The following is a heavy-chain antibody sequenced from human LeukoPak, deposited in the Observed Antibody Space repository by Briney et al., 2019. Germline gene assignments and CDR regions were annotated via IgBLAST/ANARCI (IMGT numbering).Heavy chain of an antibody. D-gene: IGHD5-24*01. CDR2: VYSGGNT. CDR3: ARDRGGDGYSHFDY. CDR1: GFIVSSDY. V-gene: IGHV3-53*01. J-gene: IGHJ4*02. Sequence: GGSLRLPCAASGFIVSSDYMSWVRQAPGKGLEWVSVVYSGGNTYYADSVKGRFTISRDNSKNTLYLQMNSLRAEDTAVYYCARDRGGDGYSHFDYWGQGTLVAVSS.